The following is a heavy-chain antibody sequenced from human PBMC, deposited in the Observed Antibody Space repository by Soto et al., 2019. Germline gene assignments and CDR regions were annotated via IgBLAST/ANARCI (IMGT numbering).Heavy chain of an antibody. CDR2: IYWDNDK. Sequence: QITLKESGPTLVKPTQTLTLTCTFSGFSLSTGGVGVGWIRQPPGKALEWLALIYWDNDKRYSPSLKSRLTVPKATSKNQVVLTMTTMDPVDTATYYCVHSRCGGDCLRSYSSHYYYGMDVWGQGTTVTVFS. CDR3: VHSRCGGDCLRSYSSHYYYGMDV. CDR1: GFSLSTGGVG. J-gene: IGHJ6*02. V-gene: IGHV2-5*02. D-gene: IGHD2-21*02.